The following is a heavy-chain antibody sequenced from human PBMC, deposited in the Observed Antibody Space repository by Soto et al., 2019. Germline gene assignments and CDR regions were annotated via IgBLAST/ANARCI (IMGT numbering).Heavy chain of an antibody. D-gene: IGHD6-6*01. CDR2: TYYSGST. J-gene: IGHJ5*02. Sequence: SETLSLTCTVSGGSISSGGYYWSWIRQHPGKGLEWIGYTYYSGSTYYNPSLKSRVTISVDTSKNQFSLKLSSVTAADTAVYYCAREYFEYSSSSDWFDPWGQGTLVTVSS. V-gene: IGHV4-31*03. CDR1: GGSISSGGYY. CDR3: AREYFEYSSSSDWFDP.